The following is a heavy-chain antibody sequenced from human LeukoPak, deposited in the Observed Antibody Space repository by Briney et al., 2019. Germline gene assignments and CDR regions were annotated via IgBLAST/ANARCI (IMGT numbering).Heavy chain of an antibody. Sequence: GGSLRPSCAASGLTFSMYWMSWVRQAPGKGLEWVANIKEDGSEKYYVDSVKGRFTISRDNAKNSLYLQMNSLRAEDTAVYYCARQQHSGSYGYFDSWGQGTLVSVSS. CDR2: IKEDGSEK. D-gene: IGHD1-26*01. CDR1: GLTFSMYW. J-gene: IGHJ4*02. CDR3: ARQQHSGSYGYFDS. V-gene: IGHV3-7*01.